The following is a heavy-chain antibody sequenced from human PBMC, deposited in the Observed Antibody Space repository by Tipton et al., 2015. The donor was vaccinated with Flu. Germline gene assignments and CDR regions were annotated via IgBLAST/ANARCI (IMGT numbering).Heavy chain of an antibody. CDR3: ARGSIGYCSSTSCYSWFDP. CDR2: INPNSGGT. CDR1: GYTFTGYY. Sequence: QSGPEVKKPGASVKVSCKASGYTFTGYYMHWVRQAPGQGLEWMGWINPNSGGTNYAQKFQGWVTMTRDTSISTAYMELSRLRSDDTAVYYCARGSIGYCSSTSCYSWFDPWGQGTLVTVSS. V-gene: IGHV1-2*04. D-gene: IGHD2-2*02. J-gene: IGHJ5*02.